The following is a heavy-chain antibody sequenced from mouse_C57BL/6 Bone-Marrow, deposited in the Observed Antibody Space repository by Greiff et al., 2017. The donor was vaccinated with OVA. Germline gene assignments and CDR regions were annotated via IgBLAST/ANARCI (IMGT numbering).Heavy chain of an antibody. CDR3: ANFITTAHWYFDV. Sequence: QVQLKESGAELAKPGASVKLSCKASGYTFTSYWMHWVKQRPGQGLEWIGYINPSSGYTKYNQKFKDKATLTADKSSSTAYMQLSSLTYEDSAVYYCANFITTAHWYFDVWGTGTTVTVSS. D-gene: IGHD1-1*01. V-gene: IGHV1-7*01. CDR2: INPSSGYT. J-gene: IGHJ1*03. CDR1: GYTFTSYW.